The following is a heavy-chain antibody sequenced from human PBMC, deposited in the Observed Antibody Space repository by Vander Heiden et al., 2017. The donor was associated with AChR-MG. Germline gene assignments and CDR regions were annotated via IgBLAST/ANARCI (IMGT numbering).Heavy chain of an antibody. CDR1: GGSISSGGYY. CDR3: ARVDIVATVDY. J-gene: IGHJ4*02. Sequence: QVQLQESGPGLVKPSQTLSLTRPVSGGSISSGGYYWSWIRQHPGKGLEWIGYIYYGGSTYYNPSLKSRVTISVDTSKNQFSLKLSSVTAADTAVYYCARVDIVATVDYWGQGTLVTVSS. V-gene: IGHV4-31*03. CDR2: IYYGGST. D-gene: IGHD5-12*01.